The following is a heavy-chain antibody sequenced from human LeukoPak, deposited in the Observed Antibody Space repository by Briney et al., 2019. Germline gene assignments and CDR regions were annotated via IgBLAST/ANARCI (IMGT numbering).Heavy chain of an antibody. J-gene: IGHJ2*01. CDR2: IYYNGST. CDR1: GGSISSYY. D-gene: IGHD5-12*01. CDR3: ARHRDIVATISNHFDL. V-gene: IGHV4-59*08. Sequence: PSETLSLTCTVSGGSISSYYWSWIRQPPGKGLEWIGYIYYNGSTNYNPSLKSRVTISVDTSKNQFSLKLSSVTAADTAVYYCARHRDIVATISNHFDLWGRGTLVTVSS.